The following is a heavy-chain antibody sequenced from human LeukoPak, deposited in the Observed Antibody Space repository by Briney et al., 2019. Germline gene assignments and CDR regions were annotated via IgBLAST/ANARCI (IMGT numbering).Heavy chain of an antibody. D-gene: IGHD3-9*01. CDR3: AKDRYYDMLTGYIDY. J-gene: IGHJ4*02. Sequence: GGSLRLSCAASGFTFSSYGMHWVRQAPGKGLEWVAFIRYDGSNKYYADSVKGRFTISRDNSKNTLYLQMNSLRAEDTAVYYCAKDRYYDMLTGYIDYWGQGTLVTVSS. V-gene: IGHV3-30*02. CDR1: GFTFSSYG. CDR2: IRYDGSNK.